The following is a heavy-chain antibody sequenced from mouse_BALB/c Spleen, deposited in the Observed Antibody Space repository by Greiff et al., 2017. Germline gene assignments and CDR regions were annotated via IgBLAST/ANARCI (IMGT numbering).Heavy chain of an antibody. CDR2: IRNKANGYTT. D-gene: IGHD2-12*01. V-gene: IGHV7-3*02. Sequence: EVKLVESGGGLVQPGGSLRLSCATSGFTFTDYYMSWVRQPPGKALEWLGFIRNKANGYTTEYSASVKGRFTISRDNSQSILYLQMNTLRAEDSATYYCARDLHYTYWGQGTLVTVSA. CDR1: GFTFTDYY. CDR3: ARDLHYTY. J-gene: IGHJ3*01.